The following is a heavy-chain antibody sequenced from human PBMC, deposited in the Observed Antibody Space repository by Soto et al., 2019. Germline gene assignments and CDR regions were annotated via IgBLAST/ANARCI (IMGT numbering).Heavy chain of an antibody. CDR3: ARGARYCSSTSCYANFYYYYYMDV. CDR2: ISTYNGDT. D-gene: IGHD2-2*01. CDR1: GYTFTNYG. J-gene: IGHJ6*03. Sequence: QAQLVQSGAEVKKPGASVKVSCKASGYTFTNYGISWVRQAPGQGLEWVGWISTYNGDTMYAQKFQGRITMTADTSTSTAYMDLRSLSSDDTAVYYCARGARYCSSTSCYANFYYYYYMDVWGKGTTVTVSS. V-gene: IGHV1-18*01.